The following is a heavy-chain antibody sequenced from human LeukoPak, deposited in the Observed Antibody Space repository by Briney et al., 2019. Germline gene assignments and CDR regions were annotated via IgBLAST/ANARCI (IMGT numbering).Heavy chain of an antibody. CDR3: ARHSGGTYYVSLDP. V-gene: IGHV4-34*01. Sequence: AETLSLTCAVYGGSFSGYYWSWIRQPPGKWLECIGQINHSRRNNQNPSLKSRVTISVDTSKNQFSMKLSSVTAADTAVYYCARHSGGTYYVSLDPWGQGTLVTVSS. CDR1: GGSFSGYY. D-gene: IGHD1-26*01. J-gene: IGHJ5*02. CDR2: INHSRRN.